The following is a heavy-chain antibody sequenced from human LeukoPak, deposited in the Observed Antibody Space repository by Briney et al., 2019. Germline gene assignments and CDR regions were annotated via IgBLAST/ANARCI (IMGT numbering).Heavy chain of an antibody. D-gene: IGHD6-19*01. CDR1: GFTFSNYA. CDR3: AKDPKWGSGI. J-gene: IGHJ3*02. CDR2: ISGSGGST. Sequence: GGSLRLSCAASGFTFSNYAMSWVRQAPGKGLELVSAISGSGGSTYYADSVKGRFTISRDNSKNTLYLQMNSLRAEDTAVYYCAKDPKWGSGIWGQGTMVTVSS. V-gene: IGHV3-23*01.